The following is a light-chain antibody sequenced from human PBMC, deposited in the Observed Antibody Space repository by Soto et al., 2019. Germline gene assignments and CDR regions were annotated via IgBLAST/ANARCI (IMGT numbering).Light chain of an antibody. CDR2: GAS. CDR3: QQYGSSPYT. CDR1: QSVSSSY. J-gene: IGKJ2*01. Sequence: EIVLTQSPGTLSLSPGERATLSCSASQSVSSSYLAWYQQKPGQAPRLLIYGASSRATGIPDRFSGSGAGTDCTLTSSRLEPEDFAVYYCQQYGSSPYTFGQGTKLDIK. V-gene: IGKV3-20*01.